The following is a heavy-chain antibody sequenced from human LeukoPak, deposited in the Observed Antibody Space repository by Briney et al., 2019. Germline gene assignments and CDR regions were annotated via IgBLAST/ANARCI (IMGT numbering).Heavy chain of an antibody. V-gene: IGHV1-24*01. Sequence: AASVKVSCKASGYTFSSYAIHWVRQAPGQGLEWMGGFDPEDGETIYAQKFQGRVTMTEDTSTDTAYMELSSLRSEDTAVYYCATRSSKVAFDIWGQGTMVTVSS. J-gene: IGHJ3*02. CDR3: ATRSSKVAFDI. CDR2: FDPEDGET. CDR1: GYTFSSYA. D-gene: IGHD2-2*01.